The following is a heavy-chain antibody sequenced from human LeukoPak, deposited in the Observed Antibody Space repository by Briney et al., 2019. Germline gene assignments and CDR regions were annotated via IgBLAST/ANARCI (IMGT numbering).Heavy chain of an antibody. CDR2: IYTSGST. Sequence: SETLSLTCTVSGGSISSYYWSWIRQPAGKGLEWIGRIYTSGSTNYNPSLKSRVTMSVDTSKNQFSLKLGSVTAADTAVYYCARAPYSSGWYFRSFWFDPWGQGTLVTVSS. V-gene: IGHV4-4*07. J-gene: IGHJ5*02. CDR1: GGSISSYY. D-gene: IGHD6-19*01. CDR3: ARAPYSSGWYFRSFWFDP.